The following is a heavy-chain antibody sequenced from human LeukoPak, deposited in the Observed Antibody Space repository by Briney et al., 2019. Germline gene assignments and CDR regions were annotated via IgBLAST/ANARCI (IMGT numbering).Heavy chain of an antibody. J-gene: IGHJ4*02. V-gene: IGHV3-23*01. D-gene: IGHD3-9*01. CDR1: GFTFNKYA. Sequence: GGSLRLSCAASGFTFNKYAMSWVRQAPGKGLEWVSVISGSGDTTYYADSVKGRFTMSRDNSKSTLYLQMDSLRVEDTAIYYCAKEYDTLTDHHYDYWGRGTLVTVSS. CDR2: ISGSGDTT. CDR3: AKEYDTLTDHHYDY.